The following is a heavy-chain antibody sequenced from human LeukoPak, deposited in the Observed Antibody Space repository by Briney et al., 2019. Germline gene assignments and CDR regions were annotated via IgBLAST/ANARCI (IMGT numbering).Heavy chain of an antibody. D-gene: IGHD5-18*01. Sequence: SETLSLTCTVSGYSISSGYYWGWIRQPPGKGLEWIGYIYYSGSTNYNPSLKSRVTISVDTSKNQFSLKLSSVTAADTAVYYCARIFKRGYSYGYFYWGQGTLVTVSS. CDR3: ARIFKRGYSYGYFY. J-gene: IGHJ4*02. CDR2: IYYSGST. V-gene: IGHV4-61*05. CDR1: GYSISSGYY.